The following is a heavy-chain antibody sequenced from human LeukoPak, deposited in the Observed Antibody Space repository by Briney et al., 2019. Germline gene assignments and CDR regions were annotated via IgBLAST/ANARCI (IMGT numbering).Heavy chain of an antibody. CDR1: GGSISNGDHY. V-gene: IGHV4-61*08. J-gene: IGHJ4*02. Sequence: PSETLSLTCTVSGGSISNGDHYWSWIRQHPGKGLEWIGHIYYSGSTNYNPSLKSRVTISVDTSKNQFSLKLSSVTAADTAVYYCARVGSVGYYDFWSGYYPFDYWGQGTLVTVSS. CDR2: IYYSGST. D-gene: IGHD3-3*01. CDR3: ARVGSVGYYDFWSGYYPFDY.